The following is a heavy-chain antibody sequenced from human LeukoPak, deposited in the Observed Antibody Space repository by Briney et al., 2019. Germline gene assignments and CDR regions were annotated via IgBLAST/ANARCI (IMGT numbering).Heavy chain of an antibody. CDR2: INHSGST. CDR3: ARGRRTGTTDY. CDR1: GGSFSGYY. V-gene: IGHV4-34*01. D-gene: IGHD1-7*01. Sequence: SETLSLTCAVYGGSFSGYYWSWIRQPPGKGREWIGEINHSGSTNYNPSLKSRVTISVDTSKNQFSLKLSSVTAADTAVYYCARGRRTGTTDYWGQGTLVTVSS. J-gene: IGHJ4*02.